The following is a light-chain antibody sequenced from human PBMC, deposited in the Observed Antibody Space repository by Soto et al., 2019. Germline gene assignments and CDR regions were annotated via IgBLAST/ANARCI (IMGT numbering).Light chain of an antibody. CDR3: LQLNSYPIT. J-gene: IGKJ5*01. Sequence: IQLTQSPSSLSAAVGDRVTITCRASQGISTYLAWYQQKPWKAPKLLIFAASTLHSGVPSRFSGSGSGTDFTLTLSSLQPDDFAIYYCLQLNSYPITLGQGTRLQIK. CDR1: QGISTY. CDR2: AAS. V-gene: IGKV1-9*01.